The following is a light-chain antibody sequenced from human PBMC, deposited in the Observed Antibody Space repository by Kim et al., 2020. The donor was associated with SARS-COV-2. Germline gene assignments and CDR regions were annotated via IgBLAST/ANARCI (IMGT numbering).Light chain of an antibody. CDR2: DVT. CDR1: SSDVGGYNY. Sequence: QSALTQPRSVSGSPGQSVTISCTGTSSDVGGYNYVSWYQQHPGRAPKLMINDVTKRPSGVPDRFSGSKSGNTASLTVSGLQAEDEADYYCSSYAGSKNVFGTGTKVTVL. CDR3: SSYAGSKNV. J-gene: IGLJ1*01. V-gene: IGLV2-11*01.